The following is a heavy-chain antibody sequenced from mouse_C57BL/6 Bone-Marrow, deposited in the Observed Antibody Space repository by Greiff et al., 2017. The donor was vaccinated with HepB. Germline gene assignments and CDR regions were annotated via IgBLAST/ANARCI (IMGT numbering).Heavy chain of an antibody. Sequence: EVKLVESGGDLVKPGGSLKLSCAASGFTFSSYGMCWVRQTTDKRLEWVSTISSGGSYTYYPDSVKGRLPISSDNATNTLYLRRSSLKYEDTDMYYWARHAGALWGQGTLVTVSA. CDR1: GFTFSSYG. V-gene: IGHV5-6*01. J-gene: IGHJ3*01. D-gene: IGHD3-1*01. CDR3: ARHAGAL. CDR2: ISSGGSYT.